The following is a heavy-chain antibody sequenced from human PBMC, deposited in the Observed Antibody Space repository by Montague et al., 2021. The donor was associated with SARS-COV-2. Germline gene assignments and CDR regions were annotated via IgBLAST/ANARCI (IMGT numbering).Heavy chain of an antibody. CDR1: GGSFSGYY. D-gene: IGHD3-10*01. CDR3: AGGRYCGSGTCLGMDV. Sequence: SETLSLTCAVYGGSFSGYYWSWIRQPPGKGLEWIGEINHSGSTNYNPSLKSRVTISVDTSKNQFSPKLSSLTAADTAVYYCAGGRYCGSGTCLGMDVWGQGTTVTVSS. CDR2: INHSGST. J-gene: IGHJ6*02. V-gene: IGHV4-34*01.